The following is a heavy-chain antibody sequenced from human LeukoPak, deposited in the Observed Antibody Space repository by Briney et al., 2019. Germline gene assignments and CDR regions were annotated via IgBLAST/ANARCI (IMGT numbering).Heavy chain of an antibody. Sequence: PGGSLRLSCAASGFTFSSYSMNWVRQAPGKGLEWVSSICSSSSYIYYADSVKGRFTISRDNAKNSLYLQMNSLRAEDTAVYYCARDSRYGYNFDYWGQGTLVTVSS. CDR1: GFTFSSYS. CDR3: ARDSRYGYNFDY. CDR2: ICSSSSYI. J-gene: IGHJ4*02. V-gene: IGHV3-21*01. D-gene: IGHD5-24*01.